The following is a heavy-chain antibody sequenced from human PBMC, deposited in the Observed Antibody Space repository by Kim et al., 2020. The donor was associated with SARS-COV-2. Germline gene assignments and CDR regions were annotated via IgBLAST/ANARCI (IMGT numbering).Heavy chain of an antibody. CDR3: ARDRRYSSSSAGGFDP. D-gene: IGHD6-6*01. V-gene: IGHV1-3*01. Sequence: KIQGRVTITRDTSASTAYMELSSLRSEDTAVYYCARDRRYSSSSAGGFDPWGQGTLVTVSS. J-gene: IGHJ5*02.